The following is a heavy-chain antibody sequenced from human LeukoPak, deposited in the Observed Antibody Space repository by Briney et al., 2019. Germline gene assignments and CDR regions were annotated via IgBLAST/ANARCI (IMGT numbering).Heavy chain of an antibody. V-gene: IGHV1-69*01. CDR1: GVTFIRYA. J-gene: IGHJ6*03. CDR2: IIPIFGTA. CDR3: ARDSGAARPPGGYYYYYMDV. D-gene: IGHD6-6*01. Sequence: SVKVSCKASGVTFIRYAISWVRQAPGQGLEWMGGIIPIFGTANYAQKFQGRVTITADESTSTAYMELSSLRSEDTDVYNRARDSGAARPPGGYYYYYMDVWGKGTTVTVSS.